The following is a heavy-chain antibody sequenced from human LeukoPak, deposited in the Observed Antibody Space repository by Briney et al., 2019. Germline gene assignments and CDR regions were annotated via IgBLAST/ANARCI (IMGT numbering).Heavy chain of an antibody. CDR3: ARSCSGGSCYTDY. Sequence: GGSLRLPCAASGFTFSSYGMHWVRQAPGKGLEWVAFIRLDGSSKSYADSVKGRFTISRDNSKNTLYLQMNSLRAEDTAVYYCARSCSGGSCYTDYWGQGTLVTVSS. V-gene: IGHV3-30*02. J-gene: IGHJ4*02. CDR1: GFTFSSYG. CDR2: IRLDGSSK. D-gene: IGHD2-15*01.